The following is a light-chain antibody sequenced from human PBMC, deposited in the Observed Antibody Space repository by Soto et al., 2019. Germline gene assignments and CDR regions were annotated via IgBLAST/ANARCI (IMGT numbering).Light chain of an antibody. CDR3: QQYGSSIT. CDR2: LAS. V-gene: IGKV3-20*01. J-gene: IGKJ5*01. Sequence: ENVLTQSPGTLSLSPGQRATLSCRASQSISTSYLAWYQQKPGQAPRLLIYLASSRATGIPDRFSGSGSGTDFTLTISRLEPEDFAVFYCQQYGSSITFGQGTRLEIK. CDR1: QSISTSY.